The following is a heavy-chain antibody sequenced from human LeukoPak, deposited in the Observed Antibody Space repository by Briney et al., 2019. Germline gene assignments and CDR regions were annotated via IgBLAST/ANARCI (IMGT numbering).Heavy chain of an antibody. CDR2: ISYDGSNK. CDR3: AREGDYYYDSSGYLGDFYY. D-gene: IGHD3-22*01. Sequence: PGGSLRLSCAASGFTFSSYAMHWVRQAPGKGLEWVAVISYDGSNKYYADSVKGRFTISRDNSKNTLYLQMNSLRAEDTAVYYCAREGDYYYDSSGYLGDFYYWGQGTLVTVSS. CDR1: GFTFSSYA. V-gene: IGHV3-30-3*01. J-gene: IGHJ4*02.